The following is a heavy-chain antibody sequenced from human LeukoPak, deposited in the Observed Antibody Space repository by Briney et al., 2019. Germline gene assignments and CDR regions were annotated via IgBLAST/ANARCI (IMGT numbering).Heavy chain of an antibody. Sequence: SETLSLTCAVYGGSFSGYYWSWIRQPPGKGLEWIGEINHSGSTNYNPSLKSRVTISVDTSKNQFSLKLSSVTAADTAVYYCARARGRFNFDYWGQGTLVTVSS. V-gene: IGHV4-34*01. CDR1: GGSFSGYY. CDR2: INHSGST. D-gene: IGHD3-10*01. CDR3: ARARGRFNFDY. J-gene: IGHJ4*02.